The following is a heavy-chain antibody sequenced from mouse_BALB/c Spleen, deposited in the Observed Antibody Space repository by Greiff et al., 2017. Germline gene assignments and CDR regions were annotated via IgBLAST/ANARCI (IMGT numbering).Heavy chain of an antibody. CDR2: ISYSGST. V-gene: IGHV3-2*02. Sequence: ESGPGLVKPSQSLSLTCTVTGYSITSDYAWNWIRQFPGNQLEWMGYISYSGSTSYNPSLKSRISITRDTSKNQFFLQLNSVTTEDTATYYCARLPEGDYWGQGTTLTVSS. CDR3: ARLPEGDY. CDR1: GYSITSDYA. J-gene: IGHJ2*01.